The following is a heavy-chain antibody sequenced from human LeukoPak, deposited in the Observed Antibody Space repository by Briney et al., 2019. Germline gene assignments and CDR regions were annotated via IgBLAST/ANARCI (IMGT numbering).Heavy chain of an antibody. Sequence: SVKVSCKASGGTFNSYAISWVRQAPGQGLEWMGGIIPIFETPTYAQKFHGRVTITADESTSTAYMELSSLRSEDTAVYYCANSPFRDSYDRSGYFSHRSYYFDYWGQGTPVTVSS. CDR2: IIPIFETP. D-gene: IGHD3-22*01. CDR3: ANSPFRDSYDRSGYFSHRSYYFDY. V-gene: IGHV1-69*01. CDR1: GGTFNSYA. J-gene: IGHJ4*02.